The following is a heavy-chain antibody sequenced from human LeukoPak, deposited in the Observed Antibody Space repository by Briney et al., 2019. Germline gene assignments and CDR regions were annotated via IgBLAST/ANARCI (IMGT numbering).Heavy chain of an antibody. D-gene: IGHD4-23*01. CDR1: GFTFSSYW. CDR2: IKQDGSEK. CDR3: ARDSSGLRWPWWFDP. J-gene: IGHJ5*02. V-gene: IGHV3-7*01. Sequence: PGGSLRLSCAASGFTFSSYWMSWVRQAPGKGLEWVANIKQDGSEKYYVDSVKGRFTISRDNAKNSLYLQMNSLRAEDTAVYYCARDSSGLRWPWWFDPWGQGTLVTVSS.